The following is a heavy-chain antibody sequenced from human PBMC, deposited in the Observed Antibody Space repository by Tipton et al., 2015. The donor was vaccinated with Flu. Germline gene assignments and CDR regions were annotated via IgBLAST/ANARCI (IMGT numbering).Heavy chain of an antibody. Sequence: TLSLTCSVSGGSITNYYWSWIRQPPGKGLELIGYIYSSGSTTYNPSLKSRVSMSADTSMNQFSLRLNSMTAADPAIYYCARVLAGHFGEGYFFDYWGQGALVTVSS. V-gene: IGHV4-59*01. CDR2: IYSSGST. D-gene: IGHD3-10*01. CDR1: GGSITNYY. J-gene: IGHJ4*02. CDR3: ARVLAGHFGEGYFFDY.